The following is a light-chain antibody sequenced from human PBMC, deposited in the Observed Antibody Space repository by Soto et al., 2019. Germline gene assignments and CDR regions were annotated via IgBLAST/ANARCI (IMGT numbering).Light chain of an antibody. CDR1: SSDVGGYNF. CDR3: SSYTTSGTVV. J-gene: IGLJ1*01. CDR2: EVS. V-gene: IGLV2-14*03. Sequence: QSVLTQPASVFGSPGQSITFSCTGTSSDVGGYNFVSWYQQHPGKAPKLMIYEVSSRPSGVSNRFSGSKSGNTASLTISGLQPEDEADYYCSSYTTSGTVVFGTGTKVTVL.